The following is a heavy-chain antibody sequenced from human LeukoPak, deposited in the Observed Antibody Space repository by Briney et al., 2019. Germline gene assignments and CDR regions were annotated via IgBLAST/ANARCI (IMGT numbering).Heavy chain of an antibody. CDR1: GVSISSYY. V-gene: IGHV4-59*01. CDR3: TRDPIAGAPDYFDY. J-gene: IGHJ4*02. CDR2: ISYSGST. Sequence: SETLSLTCTVSGVSISSYYWSWLRQPPGKGLDWIGYISYSGSTNYNPSLKSRVTISVDTSKNQFSLKLSSVTAADTAVYYCTRDPIAGAPDYFDYWGQGTLVTVSS. D-gene: IGHD1-26*01.